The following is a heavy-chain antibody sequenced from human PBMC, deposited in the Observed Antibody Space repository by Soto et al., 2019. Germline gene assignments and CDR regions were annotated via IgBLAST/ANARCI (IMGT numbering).Heavy chain of an antibody. D-gene: IGHD6-6*01. J-gene: IGHJ4*02. CDR1: GYTFTGYY. CDR2: INPNSGGT. Sequence: AASVKVSCKASGYTFTGYYMHWVRQAPGQGLEWMGWINPNSGGTNYAQKFQGWVTMTRDTSISTAYMELSRLRSDDTAVYYCARVSIAARPTGPFDYWGQGTLVTVSS. CDR3: ARVSIAARPTGPFDY. V-gene: IGHV1-2*04.